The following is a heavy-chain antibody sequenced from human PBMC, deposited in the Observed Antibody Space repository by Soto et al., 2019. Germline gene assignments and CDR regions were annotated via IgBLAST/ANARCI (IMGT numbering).Heavy chain of an antibody. V-gene: IGHV3-23*01. Sequence: EVQLLEFGVGLVQPGVSLRLACAASGFTFSSYAMSWVRQAPGKGLEWVSGISVSGGSTYDADSVKGLFTISRDNSKNTLYLQMNSLRAEDTAVYYCAKDGGSSTKKPKTFDYWGQGTLVTVST. CDR1: GFTFSSYA. CDR2: ISVSGGST. D-gene: IGHD6-6*01. CDR3: AKDGGSSTKKPKTFDY. J-gene: IGHJ4*02.